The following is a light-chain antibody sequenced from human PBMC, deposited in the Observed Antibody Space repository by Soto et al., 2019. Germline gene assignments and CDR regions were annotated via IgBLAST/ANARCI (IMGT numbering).Light chain of an antibody. Sequence: DVQMTQSPSTLSASVGGRVTITCRASENIKNWLAWYQQIPGKAPKLLIYDASTLQTGVPSRFSGSGSGTDFTLTISYLQSEDFGTYYCQQFYNYPRTFGQGTKVDI. J-gene: IGKJ1*01. CDR2: DAS. V-gene: IGKV1-5*01. CDR1: ENIKNW. CDR3: QQFYNYPRT.